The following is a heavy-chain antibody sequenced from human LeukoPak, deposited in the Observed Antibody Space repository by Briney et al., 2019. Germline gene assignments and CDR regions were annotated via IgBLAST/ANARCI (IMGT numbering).Heavy chain of an antibody. D-gene: IGHD3-10*01. J-gene: IGHJ4*02. Sequence: ASVKVSCKASGYTFTSYGISWMRQAPGQGLEWMGWISTYNGNTDYAQKLQGRVTITTDTSTSTAYMELRSLRSDDTAVYYCARLGEWFGELWYFDYWGQGTLVTVSS. CDR3: ARLGEWFGELWYFDY. CDR1: GYTFTSYG. CDR2: ISTYNGNT. V-gene: IGHV1-18*01.